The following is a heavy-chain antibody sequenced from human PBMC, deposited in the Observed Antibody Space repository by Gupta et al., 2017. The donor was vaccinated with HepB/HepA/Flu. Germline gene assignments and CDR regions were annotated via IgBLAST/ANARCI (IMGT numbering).Heavy chain of an antibody. J-gene: IGHJ4*02. CDR1: GFTFSSFG. CDR3: AKDQAYYYDSSGYYFDY. Sequence: QVQLVESGGGVVQPGRSLSLSCAASGFTFSSFGMHWVRQAPGKGLEWVAVISYDGSNKYYADSVKGRFTISRDNSKNTLYLQMNSLRAEDTAVYYCAKDQAYYYDSSGYYFDYWGQGTLVTVSS. D-gene: IGHD3-22*01. CDR2: ISYDGSNK. V-gene: IGHV3-30*18.